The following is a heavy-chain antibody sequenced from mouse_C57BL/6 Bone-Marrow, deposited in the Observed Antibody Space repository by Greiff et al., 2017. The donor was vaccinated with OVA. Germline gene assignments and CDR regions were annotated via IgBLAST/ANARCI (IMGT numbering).Heavy chain of an antibody. D-gene: IGHD2-4*01. CDR1: GYSITSGYY. Sequence: EVQLQQSGPGLVKPSQSLSLTCSVTGYSITSGYYWNWIRQFPGNKLEWMGYISYDGSNNYNPSLKNRISITRDTSKNQFFLKLNSVTTEDTATYYCARAGGLPYAMDYWGQGTSVTVSS. CDR3: ARAGGLPYAMDY. CDR2: ISYDGSN. V-gene: IGHV3-6*01. J-gene: IGHJ4*01.